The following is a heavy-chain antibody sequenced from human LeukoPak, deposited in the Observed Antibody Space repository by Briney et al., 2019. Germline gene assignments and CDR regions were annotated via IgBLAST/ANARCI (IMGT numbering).Heavy chain of an antibody. CDR3: ARLLNYDFWGGGFDY. D-gene: IGHD3-3*01. CDR1: GYTFTSYD. V-gene: IGHV1-18*01. J-gene: IGHJ4*02. Sequence: ASVKVSCKASGYTFTSYDINWVRQATGQGLEWMGWISAYDGNTNYAQKLQGRVTMTTDTSTSTAYMELSSLRSEDTAVYYCARLLNYDFWGGGFDYWGQGTLVTVSS. CDR2: ISAYDGNT.